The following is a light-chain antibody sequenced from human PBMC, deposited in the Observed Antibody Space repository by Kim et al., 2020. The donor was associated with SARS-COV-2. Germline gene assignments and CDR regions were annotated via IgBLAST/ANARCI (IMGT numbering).Light chain of an antibody. J-gene: IGLJ2*01. Sequence: VALGQTVRITCQGDSLRSYYATWYQPKPGQAPILVIYGKNNRPSGIPDRFSGSSSGNTASLTITGTQAGDEADYYCNSRDSNDNVVFGGRTQLTVL. CDR2: GKN. CDR3: NSRDSNDNVV. CDR1: SLRSYY. V-gene: IGLV3-19*01.